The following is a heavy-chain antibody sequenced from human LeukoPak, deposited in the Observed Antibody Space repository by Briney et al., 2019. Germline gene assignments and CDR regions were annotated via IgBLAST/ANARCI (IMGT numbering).Heavy chain of an antibody. CDR3: ARDRGYFDY. CDR2: IIPIFGTA. J-gene: IGHJ4*02. V-gene: IGHV1-69*05. CDR1: GGTFSSYA. Sequence: ASVKVSCKASGGTFSSYAISWVRQAPGQGLEWMGGIIPIFGTANYAQKFQGRVTMTTDTSTSTAYMELRSLRSDDTAVYYCARDRGYFDYWGQGTLVTVSS.